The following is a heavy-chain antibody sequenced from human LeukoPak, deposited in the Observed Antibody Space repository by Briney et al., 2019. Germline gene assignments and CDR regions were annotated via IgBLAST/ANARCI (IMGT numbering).Heavy chain of an antibody. V-gene: IGHV3-7*01. CDR2: IKKDGSEQ. J-gene: IGHJ3*02. CDR1: GFTYTNFW. CDR3: ARGQGAFDI. Sequence: PGGSLRLSCAASGFTYTNFWMSWVRQAPGKGLEWVANIKKDGSEQYYVDSVKGRFTISRDDAKDSLYLQMNSLRAADTAVYYCARGQGAFDIWGQGTMVTVSS.